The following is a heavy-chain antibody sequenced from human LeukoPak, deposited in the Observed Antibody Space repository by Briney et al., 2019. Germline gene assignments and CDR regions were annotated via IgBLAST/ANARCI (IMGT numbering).Heavy chain of an antibody. J-gene: IGHJ3*02. V-gene: IGHV3-15*01. D-gene: IGHD1-26*01. CDR1: GFTFSVTW. Sequence: GGSLRLSCAASGFTFSVTWMSWVRQAPERGLEWVGRFKSKAAGGTTDYAAPVAGRFTTSRDDSKNMLYLQMSSLKTEDTAVYYCTRGAPQADVFDIWGQGTMVTVSS. CDR3: TRGAPQADVFDI. CDR2: FKSKAAGGTT.